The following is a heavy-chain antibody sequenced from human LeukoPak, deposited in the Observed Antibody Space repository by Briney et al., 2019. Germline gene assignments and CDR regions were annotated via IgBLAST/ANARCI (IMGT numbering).Heavy chain of an antibody. CDR3: ARAPIRGYSGYDYFDY. CDR1: GFSFSSYA. CDR2: ILYDGSNK. D-gene: IGHD5-12*01. J-gene: IGHJ4*02. V-gene: IGHV3-30-3*01. Sequence: GGSLSLSCAASGFSFSSYAMHWGRHPPGRGREWVAVILYDGSNKYYADSVKGRFTISRDNSKNTLYLQMNSLRAEDTAVYYCARAPIRGYSGYDYFDYWGQGTLVTVSS.